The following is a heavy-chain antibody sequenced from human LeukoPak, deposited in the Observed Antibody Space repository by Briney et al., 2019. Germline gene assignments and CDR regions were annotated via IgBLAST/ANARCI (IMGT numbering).Heavy chain of an antibody. CDR3: ARVKRYSSSWSDAFDI. Sequence: SETLSLTCAVYGGSFSGYYWSWIRQPPGKGLEWIGEINHSGSTNYNPSLKGRVTISVDTSKNQFSLKLSSVTAADTAVYYCARVKRYSSSWSDAFDIWGQGTLVTVSS. D-gene: IGHD6-13*01. V-gene: IGHV4-34*01. CDR2: INHSGST. CDR1: GGSFSGYY. J-gene: IGHJ3*02.